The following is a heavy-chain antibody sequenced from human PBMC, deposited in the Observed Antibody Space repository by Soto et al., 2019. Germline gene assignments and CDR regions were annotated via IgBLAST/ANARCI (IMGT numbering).Heavy chain of an antibody. Sequence: QVQLQESGPGLVRPSQTLSLTCTVSGGFIDSGAYYWSWIRQPPGKGLEWIGYIYYDGNSYYNPSLKTRITLSVDTSKNQFSLKLRSVTAADSAVYYCVRDVPPAAIPAYSSGLDVWGQGTTVTVSS. CDR2: IYYDGNS. J-gene: IGHJ6*02. CDR1: GGFIDSGAYY. CDR3: VRDVPPAAIPAYSSGLDV. D-gene: IGHD2-2*02. V-gene: IGHV4-30-4*01.